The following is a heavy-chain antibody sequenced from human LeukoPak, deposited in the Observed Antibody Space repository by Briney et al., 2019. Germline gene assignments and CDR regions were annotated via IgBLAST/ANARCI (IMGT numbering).Heavy chain of an antibody. Sequence: GGSLRLSCAASGFTFSSYAMSWVRQAPGKGLEWVSAISGSGGSTYYADSVKGRFTISRDNSKNTLYLQMNSLRAEDTAVYYCATHDFWSGYVFDYWGQGTLVTVSS. CDR1: GFTFSSYA. CDR2: ISGSGGST. CDR3: ATHDFWSGYVFDY. D-gene: IGHD3-3*01. J-gene: IGHJ4*02. V-gene: IGHV3-23*01.